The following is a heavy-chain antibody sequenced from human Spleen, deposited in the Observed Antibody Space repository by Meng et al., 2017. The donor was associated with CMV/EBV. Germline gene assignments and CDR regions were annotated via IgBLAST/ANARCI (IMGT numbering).Heavy chain of an antibody. CDR1: GGSISSYY. CDR2: IYTSGST. V-gene: IGHV4-4*07. Sequence: QVPLQESGPGLVKPSETLSLTCTVSGGSISSYYWSWIRQPAGKGLEWIGRIYTSGSTNYNPSLKSRVTMSVDTSKNQFSLKLSSVTAADTAVYYCARSAVAGSGSYYSPLDYWGQGTLVTVSS. CDR3: ARSAVAGSGSYYSPLDY. J-gene: IGHJ4*02. D-gene: IGHD3-10*01.